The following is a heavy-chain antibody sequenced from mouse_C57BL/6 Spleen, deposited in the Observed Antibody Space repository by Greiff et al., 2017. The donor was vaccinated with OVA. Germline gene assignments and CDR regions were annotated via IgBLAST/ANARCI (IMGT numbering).Heavy chain of an antibody. V-gene: IGHV1-69*01. J-gene: IGHJ2*01. CDR1: GYTFTSYW. D-gene: IGHD4-1*01. CDR3: ARFWDYLDD. Sequence: VQLQQPGAELVMPGASVKLSCKASGYTFTSYWMHWVKQRPGQGLEWIGEIDPSDSYTNYNQKFKGKSTLTVDKSSSTAYMQLSSLTSEDSAVYYCARFWDYLDDWGQGTTRTVSS. CDR2: IDPSDSYT.